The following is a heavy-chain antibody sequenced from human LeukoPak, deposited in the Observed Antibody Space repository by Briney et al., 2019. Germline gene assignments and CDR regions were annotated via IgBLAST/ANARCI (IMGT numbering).Heavy chain of an antibody. CDR2: ISRSSSYI. CDR3: ARDEAQQLVFLGEELFDY. V-gene: IGHV3-21*01. D-gene: IGHD6-13*01. Sequence: GGSLRLSCAASGFTFSTYSMNWVRQAPGKGLEWVSSISRSSSYIYYADSVKGRFTISRDNAKNSVYLQMNSLRAEDTAVYYCARDEAQQLVFLGEELFDYWGQGTLVTVSS. CDR1: GFTFSTYS. J-gene: IGHJ4*02.